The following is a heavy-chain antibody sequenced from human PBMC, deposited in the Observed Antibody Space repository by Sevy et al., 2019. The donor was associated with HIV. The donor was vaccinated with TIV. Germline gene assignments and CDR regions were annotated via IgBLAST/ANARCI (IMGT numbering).Heavy chain of an antibody. CDR3: AREAGGPRSSGWYIDY. CDR2: IKQDGSEK. V-gene: IGHV3-7*01. CDR1: GFTFSSYW. D-gene: IGHD6-19*01. J-gene: IGHJ4*02. Sequence: GESLKISCAASGFTFSSYWMSWVRQAPGKGLEWVANIKQDGSEKYYVDSVKGRFTISRDNAKNSLYLHMNSLRAEDTAVYYCAREAGGPRSSGWYIDYWGQGTLVTVSS.